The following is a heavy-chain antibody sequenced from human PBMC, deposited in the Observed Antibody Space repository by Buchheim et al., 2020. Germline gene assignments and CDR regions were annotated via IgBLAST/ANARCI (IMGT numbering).Heavy chain of an antibody. CDR1: GGSISSGGYY. D-gene: IGHD5-18*01. Sequence: QVQLQESGPGLVKPSQTLSLTCTVSGGSISSGGYYWSWIRQHPGKGLEWIGYIYYSGSTYYNPSLKSRVTISVDTSKNQFSLKLSSVTAADTAVYYCARANGGWIQLWLQHFSYAFDIWGQGT. CDR2: IYYSGST. V-gene: IGHV4-31*03. CDR3: ARANGGWIQLWLQHFSYAFDI. J-gene: IGHJ3*02.